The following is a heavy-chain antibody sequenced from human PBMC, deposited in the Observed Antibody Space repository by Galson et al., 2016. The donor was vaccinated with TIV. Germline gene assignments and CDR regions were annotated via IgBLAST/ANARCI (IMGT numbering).Heavy chain of an antibody. CDR3: ETVITFGGVIVYCRDYGMDV. V-gene: IGHV1-69*13. J-gene: IGHJ6*02. Sequence: SVKVSCKASGGTFKIHSITWVRQAPGQGLEWMGGIIPVFGTANYAQSFRGRVTITADESTNTAYLQLSSLRSEDTAVYYCETVITFGGVIVYCRDYGMDVWGQGTTVTVSS. D-gene: IGHD3-16*02. CDR1: GGTFKIHS. CDR2: IIPVFGTA.